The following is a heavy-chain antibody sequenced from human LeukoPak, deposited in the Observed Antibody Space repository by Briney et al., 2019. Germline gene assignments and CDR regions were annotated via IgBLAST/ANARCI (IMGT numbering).Heavy chain of an antibody. Sequence: GGSLRLSCAVSGFTFSSYGMHWVRQAPGKGLEWVAFIRYDGSNKYYADSVKGRFTISRDNSKNTLYLQMNSLRAEDTAVYYCAKAIFGAAGGAFDIWGQGTMVTVSS. CDR1: GFTFSSYG. J-gene: IGHJ3*02. V-gene: IGHV3-30*02. CDR3: AKAIFGAAGGAFDI. D-gene: IGHD3-3*01. CDR2: IRYDGSNK.